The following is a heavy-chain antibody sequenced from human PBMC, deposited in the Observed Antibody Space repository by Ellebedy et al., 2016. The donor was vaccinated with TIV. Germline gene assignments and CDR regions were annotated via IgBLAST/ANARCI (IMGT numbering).Heavy chain of an antibody. V-gene: IGHV3-48*02. CDR1: GFKFSVNS. D-gene: IGHD6-6*01. Sequence: GESLKISCAASGFKFSVNSMNRVRQAPGKGLEWVAYITSDTRTIKHADSVQGRFTISSDNAKNSVYLQMNGLRDEDTAVYFCARSVQFRFDYWGQGTLITVSS. J-gene: IGHJ4*02. CDR3: ARSVQFRFDY. CDR2: ITSDTRTI.